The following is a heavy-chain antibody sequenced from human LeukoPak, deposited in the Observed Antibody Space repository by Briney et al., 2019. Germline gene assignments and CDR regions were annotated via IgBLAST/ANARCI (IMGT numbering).Heavy chain of an antibody. V-gene: IGHV5-51*01. J-gene: IGHJ4*02. CDR3: ARSGYCSSTSCYPIDY. D-gene: IGHD2-2*01. CDR2: IYPGDSDT. Sequence: GESLKISCKGSGYSFTSYWIGWVRQMPGKGLEWMGIIYPGDSDTRYSPSFQGQVTISADKSISTAYLQWSSLKASDTAMYYFARSGYCSSTSCYPIDYLGQGTLVTVSS. CDR1: GYSFTSYW.